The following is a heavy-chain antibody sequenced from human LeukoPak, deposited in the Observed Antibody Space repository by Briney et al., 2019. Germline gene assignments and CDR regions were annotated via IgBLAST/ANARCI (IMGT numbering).Heavy chain of an antibody. CDR3: ARVPTSGYGNDY. CDR1: GFTFSSYW. D-gene: IGHD3-3*01. V-gene: IGHV3-7*01. Sequence: GGSLRLSCAASGFTFSSYWMSWVRQAPGKGLEWVANIKEDGSEKYYVDSVKGRFTISRDTAKNSLYLQMNGLRAEDTAVYYCARVPTSGYGNDYWGQGTLVTVSS. CDR2: IKEDGSEK. J-gene: IGHJ4*02.